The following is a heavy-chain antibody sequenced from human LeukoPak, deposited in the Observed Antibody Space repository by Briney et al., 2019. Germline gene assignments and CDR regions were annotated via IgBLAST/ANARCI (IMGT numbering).Heavy chain of an antibody. V-gene: IGHV3-73*01. Sequence: GGSLRLSCAASGFTFSGSAMHWVRQASGKGLEWVGRIRSKANSYATAYAASVKGRFTISRDDSMNTAYLQMNSLKTEDTAVYYCTSYYDSSGYYYVHDDYWGQGTLVTVSS. D-gene: IGHD3-22*01. CDR2: IRSKANSYAT. CDR1: GFTFSGSA. J-gene: IGHJ4*02. CDR3: TSYYDSSGYYYVHDDY.